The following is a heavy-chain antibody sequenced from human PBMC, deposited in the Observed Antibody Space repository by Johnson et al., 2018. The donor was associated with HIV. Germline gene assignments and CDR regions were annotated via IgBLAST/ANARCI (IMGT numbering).Heavy chain of an antibody. J-gene: IGHJ3*02. D-gene: IGHD6-19*01. V-gene: IGHV3-11*04. CDR3: ANKPEQWLVADDAFDI. CDR1: GFTFSDYY. CDR2: ISSGGNTI. Sequence: QVQLVESGGGLVKPGGSLRLFCAASGFTFSDYYMNWIRQTPGKGLEWVSYISSGGNTIYYPDSVQVRFTFSSHHSMNTLYLQMNSLGAEDTAVYSCANKPEQWLVADDAFDIWGQGTMVTVSS.